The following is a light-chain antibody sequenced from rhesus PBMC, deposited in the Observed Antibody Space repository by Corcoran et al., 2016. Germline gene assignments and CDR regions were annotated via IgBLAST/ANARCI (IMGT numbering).Light chain of an antibody. J-gene: IGKJ2*01. CDR1: QFISNW. Sequence: DIQMTQSPSSLSASVGDRVTITCQASQFISNWLAWFQQKPGKAPKLLISAASSLQSGVPSRFSGSGFGTEFTLTINSLQPEDFATYYCQQPNSNPYTFGQGTKVEIK. CDR2: AAS. CDR3: QQPNSNPYT. V-gene: IGKV1-18*01.